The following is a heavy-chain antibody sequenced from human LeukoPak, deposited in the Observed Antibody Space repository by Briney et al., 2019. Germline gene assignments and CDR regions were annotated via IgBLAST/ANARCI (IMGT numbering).Heavy chain of an antibody. D-gene: IGHD1-26*01. CDR1: GYTFTSYY. J-gene: IGHJ4*02. CDR2: INPSGGST. Sequence: ASVKVSCKASGYTFTSYYMHWVRQAPGQELEWMGIINPSGGSTSYAQKFQGRVTITTDESTSTAYMELSSLRSEDTAVYYCARDEVGARGFDYWGQGTLVTVSS. CDR3: ARDEVGARGFDY. V-gene: IGHV1-46*01.